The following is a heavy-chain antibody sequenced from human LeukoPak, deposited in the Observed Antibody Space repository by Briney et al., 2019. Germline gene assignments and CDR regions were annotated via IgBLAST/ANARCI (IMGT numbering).Heavy chain of an antibody. Sequence: SQTLSLTCTVSGGSISSGSYYWSWIRQPAGKGLEWIGRIYTSGSTNYNPSPKSRVTISVDTSKNQFSLKLSSVTAADTAVYYCARESGGAYYYDSSGYFYDAFDIWGQGTMVTVSS. CDR3: ARESGGAYYYDSSGYFYDAFDI. CDR2: IYTSGST. V-gene: IGHV4-61*02. D-gene: IGHD3-22*01. CDR1: GGSISSGSYY. J-gene: IGHJ3*02.